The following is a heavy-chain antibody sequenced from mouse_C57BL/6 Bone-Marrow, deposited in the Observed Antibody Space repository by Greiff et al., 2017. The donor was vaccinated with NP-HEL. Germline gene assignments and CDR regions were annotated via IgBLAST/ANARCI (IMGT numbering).Heavy chain of an antibody. J-gene: IGHJ4*01. Sequence: QVQLQQSGPGLVQPSQSLSITCTVSGFSLTSYGVHWVRQSPGKGLEWLGVIWSGGSTDYNAAFISRLSISKDNSKSQVFFKMNSLQADDTAIYYCARKGRDDYDVGGYAMDYWGQGTSVTVSS. CDR2: IWSGGST. CDR3: ARKGRDDYDVGGYAMDY. D-gene: IGHD2-4*01. CDR1: GFSLTSYG. V-gene: IGHV2-2*01.